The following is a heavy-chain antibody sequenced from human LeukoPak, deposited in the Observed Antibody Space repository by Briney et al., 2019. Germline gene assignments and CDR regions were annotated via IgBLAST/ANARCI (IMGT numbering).Heavy chain of an antibody. D-gene: IGHD3-10*01. CDR3: AKDPADGSGYYMDV. CDR1: GFPFSDYV. CDR2: IRYDGSNK. J-gene: IGHJ6*03. Sequence: GGSLRLSCAASGFPFSDYVMHWVRQAPGKGLEWVAFIRYDGSNKYYADSVKGRFTISRDNSKNTLYLQMNSLRAEDTAVYYCAKDPADGSGYYMDVWGKGTTVTISS. V-gene: IGHV3-30*02.